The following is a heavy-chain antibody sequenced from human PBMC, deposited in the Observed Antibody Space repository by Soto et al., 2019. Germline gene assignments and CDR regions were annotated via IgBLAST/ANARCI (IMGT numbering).Heavy chain of an antibody. CDR1: GFTFSNYA. V-gene: IGHV3-23*01. Sequence: GGSLRLSCAASGFTFSNYAMGWVRQAPGKGLEWVAAIRGSSDGTYYADSVKGRFTISRDNAKNALYVQMNSLRAEDTAVYYCARDTSPVHYVAGIYYDALDVWGPGTMVTVSS. CDR2: IRGSSDGT. D-gene: IGHD3-10*01. J-gene: IGHJ3*01. CDR3: ARDTSPVHYVAGIYYDALDV.